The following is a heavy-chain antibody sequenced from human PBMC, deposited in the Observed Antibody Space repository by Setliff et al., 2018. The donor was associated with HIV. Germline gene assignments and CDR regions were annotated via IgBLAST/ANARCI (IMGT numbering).Heavy chain of an antibody. V-gene: IGHV3-21*01. Sequence: KPGGSLRLSCAASGFTLSTYTMNWVRQAPGKGLEWISSISSNIIYIYYADSVKGRFSMSRDNAKNTLYLQMNSLRAEDTAVYFCARELPGPPGALDIWGHGTMVTVSS. J-gene: IGHJ3*02. CDR3: ARELPGPPGALDI. CDR1: GFTLSTYT. D-gene: IGHD7-27*01. CDR2: ISSNIIYI.